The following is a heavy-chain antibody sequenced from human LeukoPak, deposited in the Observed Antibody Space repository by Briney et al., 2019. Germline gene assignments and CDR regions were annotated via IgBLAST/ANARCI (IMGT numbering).Heavy chain of an antibody. CDR1: GFTFSSYA. V-gene: IGHV3-23*01. Sequence: GGSLRLSCAASGFTFSSYAMSWVRQAPGRGLEWVPGISGSSGSTDYADSVKGRFTISRDNSKNTLYLQMNSLRAEDTAVYYCCLWFNNWFDPWGQGTLVTVSS. CDR2: ISGSSGST. J-gene: IGHJ5*02. CDR3: CLWFNNWFDP. D-gene: IGHD3-10*01.